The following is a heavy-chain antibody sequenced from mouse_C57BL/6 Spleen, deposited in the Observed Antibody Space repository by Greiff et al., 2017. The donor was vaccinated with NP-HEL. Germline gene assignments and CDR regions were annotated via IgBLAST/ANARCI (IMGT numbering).Heavy chain of an antibody. J-gene: IGHJ3*01. V-gene: IGHV3-6*01. CDR2: ISYDGSN. D-gene: IGHD2-5*01. Sequence: EVQLQQSGPGLVKPSQSLSLTCSVTGYSITSGYYWNWIRQFPGNKLEWMGYISYDGSNNYNPSLKNRISITRDTSKNQFFLKLNSVTTEDTATYYCARGSNSVAWFAYWGQGTLVTVSA. CDR3: ARGSNSVAWFAY. CDR1: GYSITSGYY.